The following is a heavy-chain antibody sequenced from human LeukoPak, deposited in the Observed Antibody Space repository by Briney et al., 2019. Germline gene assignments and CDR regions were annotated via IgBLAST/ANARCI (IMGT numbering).Heavy chain of an antibody. CDR3: AKASWDYYDSSGYYYDY. D-gene: IGHD3-22*01. Sequence: PGGSLRLSCTASGFTFDDYAMHWVRQAPGKGLEWVSGISWNSGSIGYADSVKGRFTISRDNAKNSLYLQMNSLRAEDTALYYCAKASWDYYDSSGYYYDYWGQGTLVTVSS. CDR1: GFTFDDYA. J-gene: IGHJ4*02. CDR2: ISWNSGSI. V-gene: IGHV3-9*01.